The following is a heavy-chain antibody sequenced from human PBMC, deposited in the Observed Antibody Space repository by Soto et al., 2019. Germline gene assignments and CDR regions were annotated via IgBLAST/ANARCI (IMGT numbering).Heavy chain of an antibody. CDR2: ISGSGGST. CDR1: GFTFSSYA. D-gene: IGHD2-8*01. Sequence: LRLSCAASGFTFSSYAMSWVRQAPGKGLEWVSAISGSGGSTYYADSVKGRFTISRDNSKNTLYLQMNSLRAEDTAVYYCAKGYCTNGVCYYPLDNWFDPWGQGTLVTVSS. V-gene: IGHV3-23*01. J-gene: IGHJ5*02. CDR3: AKGYCTNGVCYYPLDNWFDP.